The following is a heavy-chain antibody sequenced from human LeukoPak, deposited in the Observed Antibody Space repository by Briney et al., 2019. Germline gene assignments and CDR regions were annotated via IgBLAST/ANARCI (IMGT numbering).Heavy chain of an antibody. V-gene: IGHV1-3*01. J-gene: IGHJ4*02. Sequence: VSCXXXXYXXTXXAMHWVRQAPGXRLEWMGWINAGNGNTKYSQKFQGRVTITRDTSASTAYMELSSLRSEDTAVYYCARANKAGNYYDSSGYYLKYWGQGTLVTVSS. CDR1: XYXXTXXA. D-gene: IGHD3-22*01. CDR2: INAGNGNT. CDR3: ARANKAGNYYDSSGYYLKY.